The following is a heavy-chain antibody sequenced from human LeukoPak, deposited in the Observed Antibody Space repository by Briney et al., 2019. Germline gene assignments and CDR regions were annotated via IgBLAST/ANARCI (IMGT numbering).Heavy chain of an antibody. Sequence: ASVKVSCKASGYTFTSYGISWVRQAPGQGLEWMGWISAYNGNTNYAQKLQGRVTMTTDTSTSTAYMELRSLRSDDTAVYYCARDLRVVEALYYYYGMDVWGQGTTVTVSS. CDR3: ARDLRVVEALYYYYGMDV. V-gene: IGHV1-18*01. D-gene: IGHD2-2*01. CDR1: GYTFTSYG. CDR2: ISAYNGNT. J-gene: IGHJ6*02.